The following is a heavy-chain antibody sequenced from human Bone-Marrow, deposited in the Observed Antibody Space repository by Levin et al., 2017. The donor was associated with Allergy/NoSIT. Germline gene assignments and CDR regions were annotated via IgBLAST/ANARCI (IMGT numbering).Heavy chain of an antibody. CDR2: VIPLLGVP. D-gene: IGHD3-22*01. CDR1: GGSFTSST. Sequence: KISCKASGGSFTSSTLSWVRQAPGQGLEWVGRVIPLLGVPDYAQKFQGRVTISADTSTTTVYMELSSLRSEDTAMYFCARERGDVYDSSTFHSNFDYWGQGTLVTVSS. V-gene: IGHV1-69*04. CDR3: ARERGDVYDSSTFHSNFDY. J-gene: IGHJ4*02.